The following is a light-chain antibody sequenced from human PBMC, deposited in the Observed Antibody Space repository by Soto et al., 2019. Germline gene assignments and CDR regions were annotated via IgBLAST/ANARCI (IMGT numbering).Light chain of an antibody. Sequence: QSVLTQPPSASGTPGQRITISCSGSSSNIGDNPVNWYQQLPGAAPKLLIYINDQRPSGVPDRFSGSKSGTSASLAISGLQPEAEADYYCEAWDDSLNALFGTGTKVTVL. CDR2: IND. CDR3: EAWDDSLNAL. J-gene: IGLJ1*01. V-gene: IGLV1-44*01. CDR1: SSNIGDNP.